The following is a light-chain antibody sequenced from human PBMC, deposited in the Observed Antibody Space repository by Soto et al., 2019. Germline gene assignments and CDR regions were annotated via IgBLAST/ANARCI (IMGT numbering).Light chain of an antibody. V-gene: IGKV3-11*01. J-gene: IGKJ4*01. CDR2: DTS. CDR1: QNVGNF. CDR3: QQRSSWRPLT. Sequence: EVVLTQSPASLSLSPGDRATLSCRASQNVGNFLAWYQQKPGQAPRLLIYDTSTRADGIPARFSGGGSGTDFALTISSLEPEYFAIYYCQQRSSWRPLTFGGGTKVE.